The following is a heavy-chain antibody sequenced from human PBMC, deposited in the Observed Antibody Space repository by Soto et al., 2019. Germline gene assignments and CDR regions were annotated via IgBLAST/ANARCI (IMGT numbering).Heavy chain of an antibody. CDR3: ARNMGDYYGPGSGNGHGV. V-gene: IGHV1-2*02. CDR2: INPKFGDT. CDR1: GYTFTAYY. J-gene: IGHJ6*02. Sequence: QVQLVQSGAEVKEPGDSVRVSCEASGYTFTAYYIHWVRQAPGQGLEWMGWINPKFGDTTYAQDFQGRLTLTRDMSISTVYMDLSRLTSDDTAIYYCARNMGDYYGPGSGNGHGVWGQGTTVNVFS. D-gene: IGHD3-10*01.